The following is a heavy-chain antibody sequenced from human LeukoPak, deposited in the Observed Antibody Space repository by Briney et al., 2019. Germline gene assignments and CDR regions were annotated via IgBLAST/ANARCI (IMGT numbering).Heavy chain of an antibody. CDR1: GGSFSGYY. D-gene: IGHD2-8*01. V-gene: IGHV4-34*01. CDR2: INHSGST. CDR3: ARGNCTNGVCYTGAYYYYYYGMDV. Sequence: SETLSLTCAVYGGSFSGYYWSWIRQPPGKGLEWIGEINHSGSTNYNPSLKSRVTISVDTSKNQFSLKLSSVTAADTAVYYCARGNCTNGVCYTGAYYYYYYGMDVWGQGTTVTVSS. J-gene: IGHJ6*02.